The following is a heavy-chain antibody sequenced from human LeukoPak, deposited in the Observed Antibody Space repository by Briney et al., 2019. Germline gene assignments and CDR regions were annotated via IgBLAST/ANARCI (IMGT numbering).Heavy chain of an antibody. J-gene: IGHJ4*02. D-gene: IGHD2-2*01. V-gene: IGHV3-33*01. CDR1: GFTFSSYG. Sequence: GGSLRLSCAASGFTFSSYGMHWVRQAPGKGLEGVAVIWYDGSNKYHADSVKGRFTISRDNSKNTRYLQMNSLRAEDTAVYYCARGVVVVVPAATYFDNCGQGTLGTVSS. CDR3: ARGVVVVVPAATYFDN. CDR2: IWYDGSNK.